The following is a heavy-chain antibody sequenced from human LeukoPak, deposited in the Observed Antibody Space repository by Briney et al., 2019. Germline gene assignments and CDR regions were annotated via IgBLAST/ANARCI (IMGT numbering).Heavy chain of an antibody. Sequence: SETLSLTCAVSGGSISSSNWWSWVRQPPGKGLEWIGEIYHSGSTNYNPSLKSRVTISLDTSKNHFSLRLSSVTAADTAVYYCARLPTVTFFDYWGQGTLVTVSS. CDR1: GGSISSSNW. V-gene: IGHV4-4*02. CDR3: ARLPTVTFFDY. D-gene: IGHD4-17*01. J-gene: IGHJ4*02. CDR2: IYHSGST.